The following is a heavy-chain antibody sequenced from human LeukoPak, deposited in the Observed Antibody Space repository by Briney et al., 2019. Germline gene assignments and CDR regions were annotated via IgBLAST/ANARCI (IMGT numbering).Heavy chain of an antibody. CDR2: FGNTGEIT. CDR3: AKDSWSGNGVYDPFDI. J-gene: IGHJ3*02. D-gene: IGHD2-8*01. CDR1: GFTFRSYV. Sequence: GGSLRLSCVASGFTFRSYVMSWVRQAPGKGLEWVSTFGNTGEITYYADAVKGRFTVSRDDSRSTLYLQMDSLRGEDTAAYYCAKDSWSGNGVYDPFDIWGQGTLVTVSS. V-gene: IGHV3-23*01.